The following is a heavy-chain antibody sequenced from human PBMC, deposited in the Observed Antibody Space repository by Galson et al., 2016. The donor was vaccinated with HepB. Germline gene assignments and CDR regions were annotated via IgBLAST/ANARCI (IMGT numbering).Heavy chain of an antibody. CDR2: ISSSSSSYT. CDR3: ARALRYFDWSLTRKANAFDI. Sequence: SLRLSCAASGFTFSSYSMNWVRQAPGKGLEWVSSISSSSSSYTYYADSVKGRFTISRDNAKNSLYLQMNSLRAEDTAVYYCARALRYFDWSLTRKANAFDIWGQGTMVTVSS. J-gene: IGHJ3*02. V-gene: IGHV3-21*01. CDR1: GFTFSSYS. D-gene: IGHD3-9*01.